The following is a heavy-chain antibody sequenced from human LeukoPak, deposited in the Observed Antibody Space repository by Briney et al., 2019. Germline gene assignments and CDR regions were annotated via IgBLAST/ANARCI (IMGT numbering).Heavy chain of an antibody. V-gene: IGHV3-7*01. D-gene: IGHD3-22*01. CDR3: ASGYYYDSSGPPDYFDY. Sequence: GGSLRLSCAASGFTFSSYWMSWVRQAPGKGLEWVANIKQDGSEKYYVDSVKGRFTISRDIAKNSVYLQMNSLRAEDTAVYYCASGYYYDSSGPPDYFDYWGQGSLVTVSS. CDR1: GFTFSSYW. CDR2: IKQDGSEK. J-gene: IGHJ4*02.